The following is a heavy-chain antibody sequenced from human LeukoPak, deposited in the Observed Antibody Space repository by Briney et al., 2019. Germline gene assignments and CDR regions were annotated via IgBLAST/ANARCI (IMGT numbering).Heavy chain of an antibody. D-gene: IGHD3-10*01. Sequence: GASVKVSCKASGGTFSSYAISWVRQAPGQGLEWMGGIIPIFGTANYAQKFQGRVTITADKSTSTAYMELSSLRSEDTAVYYCAGRRNYYGSGSHFDYWGQGTPVTVSS. V-gene: IGHV1-69*06. CDR2: IIPIFGTA. CDR3: AGRRNYYGSGSHFDY. CDR1: GGTFSSYA. J-gene: IGHJ4*02.